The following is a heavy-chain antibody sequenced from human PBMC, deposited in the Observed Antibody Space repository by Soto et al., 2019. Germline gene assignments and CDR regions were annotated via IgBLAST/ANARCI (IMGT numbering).Heavy chain of an antibody. V-gene: IGHV1-18*01. J-gene: IGHJ6*03. CDR1: GYTFTSYG. CDR2: ISAYNGNT. Sequence: ASVKVSCKASGYTFTSYGISWVRQAPGQGLEWMGWISAYNGNTNYAQKLQGRVTMTTDTSTSTAYMELRSLRSDDTAVYYCARGVAAAAKDYYYYYYMDVWGKGTTVTVSS. D-gene: IGHD6-13*01. CDR3: ARGVAAAAKDYYYYYYMDV.